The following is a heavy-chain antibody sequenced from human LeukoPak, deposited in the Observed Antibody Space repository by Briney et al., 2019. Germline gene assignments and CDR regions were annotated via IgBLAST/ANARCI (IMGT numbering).Heavy chain of an antibody. CDR2: ISGSGGNT. D-gene: IGHD3-10*01. Sequence: GGSLRLSCAASGFTFSTYAMTWVRQAPGKGLEWVSAISGSGGNTYYADSVKGRFTISRDNSKNTLYLQMNSLRAVDTAVYYCAKGARFGELLRGFNSFDYWGQGTLVTVSS. CDR1: GFTFSTYA. CDR3: AKGARFGELLRGFNSFDY. V-gene: IGHV3-23*01. J-gene: IGHJ4*02.